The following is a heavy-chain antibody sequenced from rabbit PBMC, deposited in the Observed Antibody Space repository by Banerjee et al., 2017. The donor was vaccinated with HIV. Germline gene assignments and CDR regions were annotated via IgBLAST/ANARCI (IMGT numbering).Heavy chain of an antibody. V-gene: IGHV1S45*01. CDR1: GFDLSSYW. CDR2: INSSSRNV. J-gene: IGHJ4*01. Sequence: QEQLEESGGGLVKPEGSLTLTCKASGFDLSSYWMWWVRQAPGKGLEWIGCINSSSRNVVYASWATGRFTISKTSSTTVTLQMTSLTAADTATYFCARDLAGVIGWNFNLWGPGTLVTVS. D-gene: IGHD4-1*01. CDR3: ARDLAGVIGWNFNL.